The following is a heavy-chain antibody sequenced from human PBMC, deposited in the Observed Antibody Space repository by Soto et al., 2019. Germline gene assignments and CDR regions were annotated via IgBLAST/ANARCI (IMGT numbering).Heavy chain of an antibody. CDR1: GGSISSYY. V-gene: IGHV4-59*01. J-gene: IGHJ4*02. D-gene: IGHD6-6*01. CDR2: IYYSGST. CDR3: ARVGPLGRNSRPYYFDY. Sequence: SETLSLTCTVSGGSISSYYWSWIRQPPGKGLEWIGYIYYSGSTNYNPSLKSRVTISVDTSKNQFSLKLSSVTAADTAVYYCARVGPLGRNSRPYYFDYWGQGTLVTVSS.